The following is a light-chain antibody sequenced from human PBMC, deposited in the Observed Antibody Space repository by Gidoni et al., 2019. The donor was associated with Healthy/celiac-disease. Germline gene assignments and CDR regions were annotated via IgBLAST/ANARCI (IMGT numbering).Light chain of an antibody. Sequence: DIVMTQSPLSLPVTPGEPASISCRSSQSLLHSNGYNYLDWYLQKPGQSPKLLIYLGSNRASGVPDRFSGSGSGTDFTLKISRVEAEDFGVYYCMQALQTPRTFGQXTKVEIK. V-gene: IGKV2-28*01. CDR3: MQALQTPRT. CDR2: LGS. CDR1: QSLLHSNGYNY. J-gene: IGKJ1*01.